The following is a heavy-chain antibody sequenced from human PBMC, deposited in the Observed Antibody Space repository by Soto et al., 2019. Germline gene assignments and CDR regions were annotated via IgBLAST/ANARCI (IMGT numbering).Heavy chain of an antibody. CDR1: GRTFSSYA. CDR2: IIPIFGTA. J-gene: IGHJ3*01. Sequence: SVKVSCKASGRTFSSYAISWVRQAPGQGLEWMGGIIPIFGTANYAQKFQGRVTITADESTSTAYMELSSLRSEDTAEYYCARAPGGGNYAFDFWGQGTMVTVSS. D-gene: IGHD2-21*02. V-gene: IGHV1-69*13. CDR3: ARAPGGGNYAFDF.